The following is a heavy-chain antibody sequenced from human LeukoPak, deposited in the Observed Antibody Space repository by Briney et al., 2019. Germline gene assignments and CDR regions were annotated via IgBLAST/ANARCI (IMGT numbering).Heavy chain of an antibody. CDR3: AREGNWNWDYFDY. CDR2: ISSSSNYI. V-gene: IGHV3-21*01. CDR1: GFTFSSYS. J-gene: IGHJ4*02. D-gene: IGHD1-7*01. Sequence: GGSLRLSCAASGFTFSSYSMNWVRQAPGKGLEWVSSISSSSNYIYYADSVKGRFTISRDNAKNSLYLQMNSLRAEDTAVYYCAREGNWNWDYFDYWGQGTLVTVSS.